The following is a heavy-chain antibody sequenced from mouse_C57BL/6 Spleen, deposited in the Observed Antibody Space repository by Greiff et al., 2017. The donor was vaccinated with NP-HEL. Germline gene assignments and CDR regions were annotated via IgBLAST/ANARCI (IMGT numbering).Heavy chain of an antibody. CDR1: GFTFSSYA. D-gene: IGHD2-4*01. CDR2: ISDGGSYT. Sequence: EVMLVESGGGLVKPGGSLKLSCAASGFTFSSYAMSWVRQTPEKRLEWVATISDGGSYTYYPDNVKGRFTISRDNAKNNLYLQMSHLKSEDTAMYYCASGDYGPFAYWGQGTLVTVSA. J-gene: IGHJ3*01. CDR3: ASGDYGPFAY. V-gene: IGHV5-4*03.